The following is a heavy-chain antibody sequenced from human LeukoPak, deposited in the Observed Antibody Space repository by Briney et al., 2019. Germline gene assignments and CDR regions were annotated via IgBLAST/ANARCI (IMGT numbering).Heavy chain of an antibody. CDR3: ARGVPESLYYYYMDV. D-gene: IGHD2/OR15-2a*01. CDR1: GYTFTSYG. Sequence: ASVKVSCKASGYTFTSYGISWVRQAPGQGLEWMGWMNPNSGNTGYAQKFQGRVTITRNTSISTAYMELSSLRSEDTAVYYCARGVPESLYYYYMDVWGKGTTVTVSS. J-gene: IGHJ6*03. V-gene: IGHV1-8*03. CDR2: MNPNSGNT.